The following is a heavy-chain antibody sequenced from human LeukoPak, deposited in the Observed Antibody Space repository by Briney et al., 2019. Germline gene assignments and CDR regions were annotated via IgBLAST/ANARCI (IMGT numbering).Heavy chain of an antibody. CDR1: GGTFSSYA. CDR2: IIPIFGTA. Sequence: SVKVSCKASGGTFSSYAISWVRQAPGQGLEWMGRIIPIFGTANYAQKFQGRVTVTTDESTSTAYMELSSLRSEDTAVYYCAREWGPAAAPFDYWGHGTLVTVSS. D-gene: IGHD6-13*01. CDR3: AREWGPAAAPFDY. V-gene: IGHV1-69*05. J-gene: IGHJ4*01.